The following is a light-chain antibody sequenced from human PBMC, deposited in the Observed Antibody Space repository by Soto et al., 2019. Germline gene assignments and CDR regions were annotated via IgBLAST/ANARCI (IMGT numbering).Light chain of an antibody. V-gene: IGKV1-39*01. CDR2: AAS. CDR3: QQSYSSPYT. Sequence: DIQMTQSPSSLSASVADRVTITCRASQNSSSFLNWYQQKPGKAPKLLIYAASSLQSGVPSRFSGSRSGTDFTLTISSLQPEDFAIYYCQQSYSSPYTFGQGPNLEI. J-gene: IGKJ2*01. CDR1: QNSSSF.